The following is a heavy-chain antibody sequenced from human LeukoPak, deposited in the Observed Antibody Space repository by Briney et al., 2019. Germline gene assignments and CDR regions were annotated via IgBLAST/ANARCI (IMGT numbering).Heavy chain of an antibody. Sequence: GGTLRLSCATSGFTFSNFRMSWVRQVPGKGLKWVSGISNSADVTYYADSVKGRFTISRDNAKNSLYLQMNSLRAEDTAVYYCARESVWGSYRLPRVGFDYWGQGTLVTVSS. V-gene: IGHV3-21*01. CDR3: ARESVWGSYRLPRVGFDY. D-gene: IGHD3-16*02. CDR2: ISNSADVT. J-gene: IGHJ4*02. CDR1: GFTFSNFR.